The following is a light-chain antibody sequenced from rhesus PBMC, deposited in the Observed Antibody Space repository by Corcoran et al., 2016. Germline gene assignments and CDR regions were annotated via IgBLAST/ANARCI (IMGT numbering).Light chain of an antibody. CDR3: LQGSNWPRT. CDR2: GAS. V-gene: IGKV3-24*04. CDR1: QSVSSY. J-gene: IGKJ1*01. Sequence: EIVMTQSPATLALSPGERATLSCRASQSVSSYLAWYQQKPGQAPRLLIYGASSRATGIPARFRGSGSGTEFTLTISSLEPEDVGVYLCLQGSNWPRTFGQGTKVEIK.